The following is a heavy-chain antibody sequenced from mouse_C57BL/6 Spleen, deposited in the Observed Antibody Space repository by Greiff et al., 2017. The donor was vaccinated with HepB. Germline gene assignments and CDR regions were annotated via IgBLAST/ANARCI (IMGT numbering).Heavy chain of an antibody. Sequence: QVQLQQSGAELVRPGPSVKVSCKASGYAFTNYLIEWVKQRPGQGLEWIGVINPGSGGTNYNEKFKGKATLTADKSSSTAYMQLSSLTSEDSAVYFCARTSTVVAHYAMDYWGQGTSVTVSS. D-gene: IGHD1-1*01. CDR3: ARTSTVVAHYAMDY. CDR2: INPGSGGT. J-gene: IGHJ4*01. V-gene: IGHV1-54*01. CDR1: GYAFTNYL.